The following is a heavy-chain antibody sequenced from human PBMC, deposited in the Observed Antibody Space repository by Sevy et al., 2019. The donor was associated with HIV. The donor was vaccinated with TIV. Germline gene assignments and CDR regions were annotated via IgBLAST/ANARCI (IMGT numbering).Heavy chain of an antibody. Sequence: SETLSLTCAVSGGSISSSNWGSWVRQPPGKGLEWIGEIYHSGSTNYNPSLKSRVTISVDKSKNQFSLKLSSVTAADTAVYYCASSAPIAVAGTFNYGMDVWGQGTTVTVSS. D-gene: IGHD6-19*01. CDR1: GGSISSSNW. J-gene: IGHJ6*02. V-gene: IGHV4-4*02. CDR2: IYHSGST. CDR3: ASSAPIAVAGTFNYGMDV.